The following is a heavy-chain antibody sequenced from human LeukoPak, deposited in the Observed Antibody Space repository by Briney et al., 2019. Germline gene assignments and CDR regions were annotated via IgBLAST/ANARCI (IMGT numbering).Heavy chain of an antibody. CDR2: IYYSGGT. CDR3: ARGGRYDFWSGYRPLNYYYYYMDV. CDR1: GGSTSSGGYS. J-gene: IGHJ6*03. V-gene: IGHV4-30-4*07. Sequence: SETLSLTCAVSGGSTSSGGYSGSWIRHPPGKDLKWIGNIYYSGGTYYNPSLKSRLTISVDTSKNQFSLKLSSVTAADTAVYYCARGGRYDFWSGYRPLNYYYYYMDVWGKGTTVTVSS. D-gene: IGHD3-3*01.